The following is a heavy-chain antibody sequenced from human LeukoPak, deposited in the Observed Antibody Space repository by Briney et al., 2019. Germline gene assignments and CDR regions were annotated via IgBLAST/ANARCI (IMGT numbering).Heavy chain of an antibody. D-gene: IGHD3-10*01. CDR1: GFTFSNYA. CDR3: ANGHFGSGSYPILDY. CDR2: IRGGGGIT. V-gene: IGHV3-23*01. J-gene: IGHJ4*02. Sequence: GGSLRLSCTVSGFTFSNYAMSWVRQAPGQGLEWVSAIRGGGGITYYADSVRGRFTISRDNSKNTLYLQMNSLRAEDTAVYYCANGHFGSGSYPILDYWGQGTLVTVSS.